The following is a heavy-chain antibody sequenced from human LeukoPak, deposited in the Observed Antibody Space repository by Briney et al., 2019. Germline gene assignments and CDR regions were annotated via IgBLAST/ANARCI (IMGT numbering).Heavy chain of an antibody. CDR3: AMKGSSGYHYYVV. D-gene: IGHD3-22*01. J-gene: IGHJ4*02. CDR2: IYYSGST. Sequence: SETLSLTCTVSGGSISSYYWSWIRQPPGKGLEWIGYIYYSGSTNYNPSLKSRVTISVDTSKNQFSLKLSSVTAADTAVYYCAMKGSSGYHYYVVWGQGTLVTVSS. CDR1: GGSISSYY. V-gene: IGHV4-59*01.